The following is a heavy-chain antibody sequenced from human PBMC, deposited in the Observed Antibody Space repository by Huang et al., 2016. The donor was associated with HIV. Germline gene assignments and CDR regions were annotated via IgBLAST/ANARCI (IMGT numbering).Heavy chain of an antibody. CDR2: ISYDGRNK. CDR1: GCTFTNYA. CDR3: ARSAVPGDGDWFDP. V-gene: IGHV3-30*16. D-gene: IGHD6-19*01. Sequence: QVQLVESGGGLVQPGRSLRLSCAASGCTFTNYAIHWVRQAPGKGSEGVAFISYDGRNKFYAESVKGRFTISRDNSKSTLYLPMNSLRFDDTALYYCARSAVPGDGDWFDPWGQGTLVTVSS. J-gene: IGHJ5*02.